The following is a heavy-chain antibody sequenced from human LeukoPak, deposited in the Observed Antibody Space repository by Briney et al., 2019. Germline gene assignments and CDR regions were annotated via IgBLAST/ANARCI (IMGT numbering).Heavy chain of an antibody. J-gene: IGHJ1*01. D-gene: IGHD1-26*01. V-gene: IGHV3-7*01. CDR3: ARDSEWELDEYFQH. Sequence: HSGGSLRLSCAASGFTFSHFWMSWVRQAPGKGLEWVAYIKKTGSETYYVDSVKGRFTITRDNTRNSLFLQMNSLRAEDTAVYHCARDSEWELDEYFQHWGQGTLVTVSS. CDR2: IKKTGSET. CDR1: GFTFSHFW.